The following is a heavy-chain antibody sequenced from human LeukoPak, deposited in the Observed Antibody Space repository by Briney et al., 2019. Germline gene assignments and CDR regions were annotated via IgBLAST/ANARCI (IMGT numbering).Heavy chain of an antibody. Sequence: GASVKVSCKASGYTFTSYGISWVRQAPGQGLEWMGWTSTHNGNRNYLQKFQGRVTMTTDTSTSTAYMELNGLTSDDTAVYYCARGAGRDFWSGYCATWGTGTTVTVSS. D-gene: IGHD3-3*01. CDR2: TSTHNGNR. CDR3: ARGAGRDFWSGYCAT. CDR1: GYTFTSYG. J-gene: IGHJ6*04. V-gene: IGHV1-18*01.